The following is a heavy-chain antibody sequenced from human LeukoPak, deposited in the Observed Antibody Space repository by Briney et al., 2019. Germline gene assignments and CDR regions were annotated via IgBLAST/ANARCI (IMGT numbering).Heavy chain of an antibody. D-gene: IGHD5-12*01. CDR3: ARGVVATYPSIPLLDY. CDR1: GGSISSYY. CDR2: IYYSGST. Sequence: SETLSLTCTVSGGSISSYYWSWIRQPPGKGLEWIGYIYYSGSTYYNPSLKSRVTISVDTSKNQFSLKLSSVTAADTAVYYCARGVVATYPSIPLLDYWGQGTLVTVSS. J-gene: IGHJ4*02. V-gene: IGHV4-59*12.